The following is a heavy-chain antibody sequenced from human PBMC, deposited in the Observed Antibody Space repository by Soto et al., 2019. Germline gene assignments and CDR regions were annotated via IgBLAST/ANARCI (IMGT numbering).Heavy chain of an antibody. V-gene: IGHV4-31*03. J-gene: IGHJ6*02. D-gene: IGHD3-3*02. CDR2: IYYSGST. CDR3: AREVSTTYGMDV. Sequence: QVQLQESGPGLVKPSQTLSLTCTVSGGSISSGGYYWSWIRQHPGKGLEWIGYIYYSGSTYYNPSLKSRLTISVDTSKNQFALKLSSVTAADTAVYYCAREVSTTYGMDVWGQGTTVTVSS. CDR1: GGSISSGGYY.